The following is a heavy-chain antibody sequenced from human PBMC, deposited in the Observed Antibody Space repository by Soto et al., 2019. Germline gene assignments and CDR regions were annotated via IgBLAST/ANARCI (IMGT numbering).Heavy chain of an antibody. V-gene: IGHV4-34*01. J-gene: IGHJ5*02. CDR2: IGRSGST. D-gene: IGHD5-18*01. CDR3: ARGFRGYTYGRWFDP. CDR1: GGSFSGDY. Sequence: SETLSLTCAVYGGSFSGDYWTWIRQPPGKGLEWIGEIGRSGSTDYKPSLKSRVTISLDTSKNQLYLKLRFVTAADTAVYYCARGFRGYTYGRWFDPWGQGTQVTVSS.